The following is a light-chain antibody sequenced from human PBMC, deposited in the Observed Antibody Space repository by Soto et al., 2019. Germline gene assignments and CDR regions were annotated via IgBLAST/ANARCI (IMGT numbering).Light chain of an antibody. CDR3: QQANICPTP. J-gene: IGKJ5*01. CDR1: QGIRSW. Sequence: DIQMPQSPSSVSASVGDRVTISCRASQGIRSWLAWYQQKPGKAPKLLIYSTSSLPSGIPSRFSGSGSGTDFTLTINSLQPEDSATYYCQQANICPTPFGQGTRLEIK. CDR2: STS. V-gene: IGKV1-12*01.